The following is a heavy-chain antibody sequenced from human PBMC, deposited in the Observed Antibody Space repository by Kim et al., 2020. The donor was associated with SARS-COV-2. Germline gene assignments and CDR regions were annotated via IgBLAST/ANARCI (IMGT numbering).Heavy chain of an antibody. D-gene: IGHD6-13*01. J-gene: IGHJ6*02. CDR1: GFTFSTYS. CDR3: ARGDMAAVLGSTQHYGMDV. V-gene: IGHV3-48*02. Sequence: GGSLRLSCTASGFTFSTYSMNWVRQAPGKGLEWVSYIDDRSTTIYYADSVKGRFTISRDNARNSLYLQMNSLRDEDTAIYYCARGDMAAVLGSTQHYGMDVWGQGTTVTVSS. CDR2: IDDRSTTI.